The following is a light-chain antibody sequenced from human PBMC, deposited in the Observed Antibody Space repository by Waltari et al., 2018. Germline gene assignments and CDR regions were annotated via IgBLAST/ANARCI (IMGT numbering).Light chain of an antibody. J-gene: IGKJ1*01. CDR1: QGSSNS. CDR2: AAS. Sequence: IQLTQSPSSLSASVGERVTIACRASQGSSNSLAWYQQKPGKAPKLLIYAASTLQSGVPSRFSGSGSGTDFTLTISRLQPEDFAAYYCQQLNSYQWTFGQGTKVEIK. V-gene: IGKV1-9*01. CDR3: QQLNSYQWT.